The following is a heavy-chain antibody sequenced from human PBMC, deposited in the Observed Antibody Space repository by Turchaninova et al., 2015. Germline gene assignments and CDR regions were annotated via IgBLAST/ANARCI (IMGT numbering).Heavy chain of an antibody. CDR1: GYTFSHYG. D-gene: IGHD4-17*01. Sequence: QVQVVQSGAELKKPGASVKVSCKASGYTFSHYGLTWVGQAPGQGLEWMGWIDAYNGNTNSAQKFQGRVTMTTDTSTSTAYMELRSLTSDDTAVYYCARSNGDYGFYFDYWGQGTLVTVSS. J-gene: IGHJ4*02. V-gene: IGHV1-18*01. CDR3: ARSNGDYGFYFDY. CDR2: IDAYNGNT.